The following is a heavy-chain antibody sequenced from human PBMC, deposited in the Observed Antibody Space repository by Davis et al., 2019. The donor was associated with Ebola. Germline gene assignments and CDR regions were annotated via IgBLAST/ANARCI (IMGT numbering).Heavy chain of an antibody. CDR2: INPSGGST. CDR1: GYTFTSYY. J-gene: IGHJ6*02. V-gene: IGHV1-46*01. D-gene: IGHD3-3*01. CDR3: ARVPRFLEWLIIEWGGMDV. Sequence: ASVKVSCKASGYTFTSYYMHWVRQAPGQGLEWMGIINPSGGSTSYEQKFQGRVTMTRDTSISTAYMELSRLRSDDTAVYYCARVPRFLEWLIIEWGGMDVWGQGTTVTVSS.